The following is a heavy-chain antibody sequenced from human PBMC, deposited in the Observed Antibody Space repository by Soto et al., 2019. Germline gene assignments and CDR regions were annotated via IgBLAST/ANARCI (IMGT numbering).Heavy chain of an antibody. D-gene: IGHD6-13*01. V-gene: IGHV1-2*04. CDR3: ARDVYWDSSSWYYFDY. J-gene: IGHJ4*02. CDR1: GYTFTGYY. Sequence: ASVKVSCKASGYTFTGYYMHWVRQAPGQGLEWMGWINPNSGGTNYAQKFQGWVTMTRDTSISTAYMELSSLRSEDTAVYYCARDVYWDSSSWYYFDYWGQGTLVTVSS. CDR2: INPNSGGT.